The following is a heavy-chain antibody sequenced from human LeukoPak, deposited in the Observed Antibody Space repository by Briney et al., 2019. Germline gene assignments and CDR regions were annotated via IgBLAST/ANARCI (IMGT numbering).Heavy chain of an antibody. CDR1: GFTFSSYA. CDR3: ASVGYSSSSGLDP. D-gene: IGHD6-13*01. Sequence: SGGSLRLSCAASGFTFSSYAMSWVRQAPGKGLEWVSSISSSSSYIYYADSVKGRFTISRDNAKNSLYLQMNSLRAEDTAVYYCASVGYSSSSGLDPWGQGTLVTVSS. CDR2: ISSSSSYI. V-gene: IGHV3-21*01. J-gene: IGHJ5*02.